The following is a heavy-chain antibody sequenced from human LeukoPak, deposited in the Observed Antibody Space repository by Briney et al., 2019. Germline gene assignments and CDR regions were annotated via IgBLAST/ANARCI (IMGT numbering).Heavy chain of an antibody. CDR2: IWYDGSNK. CDR1: GFAFSNYV. D-gene: IGHD3-22*01. J-gene: IGHJ3*02. CDR3: AGTSEATYYSLSSGHYLGAFDI. V-gene: IGHV3-33*01. Sequence: PGRSLRLSCAASGFAFSNYVMHWVRQTPGKGLEWVAVIWYDGSNKYYADSVKGRFTISSDNSKNTLYLQMNSLRAEDTAVFYCAGTSEATYYSLSSGHYLGAFDIWGQGTMVTVSS.